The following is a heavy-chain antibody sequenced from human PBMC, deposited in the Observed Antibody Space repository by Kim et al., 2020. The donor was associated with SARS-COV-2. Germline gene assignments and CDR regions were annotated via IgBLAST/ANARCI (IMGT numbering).Heavy chain of an antibody. CDR2: ISSSSSYT. Sequence: GGSLRLSCAASGFTFSDYYMSWIRQAPGKGLEGVSYISSSSSYTNYADYVKGRFTISRDNAKNSLYLQMNSLRAEDTAVYYCARGGGSGRWYYYGMDVWGQGTTVTVSS. CDR1: GFTFSDYY. J-gene: IGHJ6*02. D-gene: IGHD3-10*01. V-gene: IGHV3-11*05. CDR3: ARGGGSGRWYYYGMDV.